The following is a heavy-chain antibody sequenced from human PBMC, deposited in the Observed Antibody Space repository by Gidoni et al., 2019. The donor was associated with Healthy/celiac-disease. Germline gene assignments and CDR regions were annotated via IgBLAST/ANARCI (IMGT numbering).Heavy chain of an antibody. Sequence: EVQLVASGGGLVQPGGSLRLSCAASRFTFSSYAMSWVRQAPGKGVEWGSAISGLGGSTYYADSVKGRFTISRDNSKNTLYLQMNSLRAEDTAVYYCAKEGVPAAITNWFDPWGQGTLVTVSS. CDR1: RFTFSSYA. D-gene: IGHD2-2*02. J-gene: IGHJ5*02. V-gene: IGHV3-23*04. CDR2: ISGLGGST. CDR3: AKEGVPAAITNWFDP.